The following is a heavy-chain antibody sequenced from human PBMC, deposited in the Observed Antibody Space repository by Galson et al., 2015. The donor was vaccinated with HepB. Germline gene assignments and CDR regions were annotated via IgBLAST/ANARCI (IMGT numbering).Heavy chain of an antibody. Sequence: ETLSLTCNVSGDSISSSSYCWGWIRQPPGQGLEWIAAIYYHGRTYYKPSLKSRVSISVDTSKNQFSLKLSSVTAADTAVYYCASDARGWGDFWSGRFDYWGQGTLVTVSS. V-gene: IGHV4-39*01. CDR3: ASDARGWGDFWSGRFDY. J-gene: IGHJ4*02. CDR1: GDSISSSSYC. D-gene: IGHD3-3*01. CDR2: IYYHGRT.